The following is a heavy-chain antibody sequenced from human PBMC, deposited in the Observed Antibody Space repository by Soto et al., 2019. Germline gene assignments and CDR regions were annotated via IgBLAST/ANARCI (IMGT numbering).Heavy chain of an antibody. J-gene: IGHJ5*02. CDR3: AREYYYGSGSYYNPNWFDP. CDR2: INPSGGST. CDR1: GYTFTSNY. Sequence: ASVKASSKASGYTFTSNYMHWVRQAPGQRLEWMGIINPSGGSTSYAQKFQGRVTMTRDTSTSTAYMELSSLRSEDTAVYYCAREYYYGSGSYYNPNWFDPWGQGTLVTVSS. D-gene: IGHD3-10*01. V-gene: IGHV1-46*01.